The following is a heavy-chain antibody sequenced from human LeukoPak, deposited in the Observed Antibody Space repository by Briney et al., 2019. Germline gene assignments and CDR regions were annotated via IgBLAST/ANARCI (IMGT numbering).Heavy chain of an antibody. V-gene: IGHV3-48*03. CDR1: GFTFSSYE. D-gene: IGHD4-11*01. CDR2: ISSSGSTI. J-gene: IGHJ3*02. Sequence: GGSLRLSCAASGFTFSSYEMNWVRQAPGKGLEWVSYISSSGSTIYYADSVKGRFTISRDNAKNSPYLQMNSLRAEDTAVYYCARDSTVWDSPGGFDIWGQGTMVTVSS. CDR3: ARDSTVWDSPGGFDI.